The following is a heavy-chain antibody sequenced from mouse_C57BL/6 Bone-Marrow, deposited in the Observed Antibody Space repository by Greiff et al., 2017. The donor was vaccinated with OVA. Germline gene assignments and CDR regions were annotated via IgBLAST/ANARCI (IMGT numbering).Heavy chain of an antibody. CDR2: ISSGGSYT. V-gene: IGHV5-6*01. D-gene: IGHD2-4*01. CDR1: GFTFSSYG. Sequence: VQLKQSGGDLVKPGGSLKLSCAASGFTFSSYGMSWVRQTPDKRLEWVATISSGGSYTYYPDSVKGRFTISRDNAKNTLYLQMSSLKSEDTAMYYCARYDYAWFAYWGQGTLVTVSA. CDR3: ARYDYAWFAY. J-gene: IGHJ3*01.